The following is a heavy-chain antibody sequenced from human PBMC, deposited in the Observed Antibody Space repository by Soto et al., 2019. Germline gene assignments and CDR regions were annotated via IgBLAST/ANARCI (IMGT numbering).Heavy chain of an antibody. CDR3: ASAHSPTPGDGILTGYYWSNGVDP. CDR2: IYYSGST. D-gene: IGHD3-9*01. J-gene: IGHJ5*02. CDR1: GGSISSYS. Sequence: PSETLSLTCTVSGGSISSYSWSWIRQPPGKGLEWIGYIYYSGSTNYNPSLKSRVTISVDTCNNQFSLKLSSVTAADTAVYYCASAHSPTPGDGILTGYYWSNGVDPWGQGTLVTSPQ. V-gene: IGHV4-59*01.